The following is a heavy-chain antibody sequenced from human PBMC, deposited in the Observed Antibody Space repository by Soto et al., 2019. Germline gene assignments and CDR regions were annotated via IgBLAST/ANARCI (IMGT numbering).Heavy chain of an antibody. J-gene: IGHJ4*02. Sequence: GTPAKLCWEACGDGFASCGSRWVQQAPGQGLEWMGWISAYNGNTNYAQKPQGRVTMTTDTSTSTAYMELRSLRSDDTAVYYCARSHGGGYYSAYWGQRPLVTVSS. V-gene: IGHV1-18*01. D-gene: IGHD3-22*01. CDR2: ISAYNGNT. CDR1: GDGFASCG. CDR3: ARSHGGGYYSAY.